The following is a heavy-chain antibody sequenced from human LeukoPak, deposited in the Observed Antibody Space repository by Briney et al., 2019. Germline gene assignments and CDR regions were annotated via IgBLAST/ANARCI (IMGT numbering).Heavy chain of an antibody. CDR1: GYTFTSYY. V-gene: IGHV1-46*01. J-gene: IGHJ5*02. D-gene: IGHD3-10*01. CDR2: INPSGGST. CDR3: ARSTAYYYGSGNWFDP. Sequence: ASVKVSCKASGYTFTSYYMHWVRQAPGQGLEWMGIINPSGGSTSYAQKFQGRVTMTRDTSTSTVCMELSSLRSEDTAVHYCARSTAYYYGSGNWFDPWGQGTLVTVSS.